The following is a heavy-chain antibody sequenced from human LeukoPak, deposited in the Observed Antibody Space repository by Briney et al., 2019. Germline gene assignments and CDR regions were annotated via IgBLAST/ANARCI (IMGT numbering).Heavy chain of an antibody. D-gene: IGHD3-22*01. CDR2: ISASAGTT. CDR1: RFTFSNYA. CDR3: YSMIVVTIRVINDY. V-gene: IGHV3-23*01. Sequence: GGPLRLSCAASRFTFSNYAMTWVRQTPGKGLEWVSAISASAGTTYYADSVKGRFTISRDNSKNTLYLQMNSLRAEDTAVYYCYSMIVVTIRVINDYWGQGTLVTVSS. J-gene: IGHJ4*02.